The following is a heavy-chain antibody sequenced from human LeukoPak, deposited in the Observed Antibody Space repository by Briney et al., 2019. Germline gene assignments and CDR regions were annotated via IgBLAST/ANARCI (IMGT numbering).Heavy chain of an antibody. Sequence: SETLSLTCAVYGGSFSGYYWSWIRQPPGKGLEWIGEINHSGSTNYNPSLKSRVTISVDTSKNQFSLKLSSVTAADTAVYYCARDQGLHRRHYDYVWGSYRLGYFQHWGQGTLVTVSS. D-gene: IGHD3-16*02. V-gene: IGHV4-34*01. CDR2: INHSGST. CDR3: ARDQGLHRRHYDYVWGSYRLGYFQH. CDR1: GGSFSGYY. J-gene: IGHJ1*01.